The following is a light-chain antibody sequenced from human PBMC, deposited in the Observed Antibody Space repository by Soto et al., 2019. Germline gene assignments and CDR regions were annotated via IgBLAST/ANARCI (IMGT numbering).Light chain of an antibody. CDR2: EVS. CDR1: SSDVGGYNY. V-gene: IGLV2-8*01. J-gene: IGLJ2*01. Sequence: QSALTQPPSASGSPGQSVTISCTGTSSDVGGYNYVSWYQQHPGKAPKLMIYEVSERPSGVPDRFSGSKSSNTASLTVSGLQAEDEADYYCSSYAASDNFAVFGGGTKLTVL. CDR3: SSYAASDNFAV.